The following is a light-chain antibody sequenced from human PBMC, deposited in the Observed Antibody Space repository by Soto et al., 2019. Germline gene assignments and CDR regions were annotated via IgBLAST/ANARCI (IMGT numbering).Light chain of an antibody. CDR1: QSVSSY. J-gene: IGKJ2*02. CDR3: QQRSNWPPSCT. V-gene: IGKV3-11*01. Sequence: EIVLTQSPATLSLSPGERAILSCRASQSVSSYLAWYQQKPGQAPRLLIYDASNRATGIPARFSGSGSGTDFTLTISSLEPEDFAVYYCQQRSNWPPSCTFGQGTKLEIK. CDR2: DAS.